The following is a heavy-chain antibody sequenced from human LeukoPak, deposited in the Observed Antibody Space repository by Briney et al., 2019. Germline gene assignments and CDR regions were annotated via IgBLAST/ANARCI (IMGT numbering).Heavy chain of an antibody. CDR3: TRAPHPRCSSSGCYLDY. CDR2: IQAKAYGGAT. D-gene: IGHD2-2*01. Sequence: GGSLRLSCSTSGFTFGDYAMSWVRQAPGKGLEWVGFIQAKAYGGATKYAASVNGRFSISRDDSQSIANLQMNDLKTEDTAIYYCTRAPHPRCSSSGCYLDYWGQGTLGTVSS. V-gene: IGHV3-49*04. J-gene: IGHJ4*02. CDR1: GFTFGDYA.